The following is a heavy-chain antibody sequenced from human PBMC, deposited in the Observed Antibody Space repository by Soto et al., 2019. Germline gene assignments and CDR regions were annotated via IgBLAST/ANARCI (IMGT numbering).Heavy chain of an antibody. CDR2: IYYSGST. CDR3: DRCYDFWSVYGMDV. V-gene: IGHV4-59*08. CDR1: GGSISSYY. Sequence: SETLSLTCTVSGGSISSYYWSWIRQPPGKGLEWIGYIYYSGSTNYNPSLKSRVTISVDTSKNQFSLKLSSVTAADTAVYYCDRCYDFWSVYGMDVWGRGTTVTVS. D-gene: IGHD3-3*01. J-gene: IGHJ6*02.